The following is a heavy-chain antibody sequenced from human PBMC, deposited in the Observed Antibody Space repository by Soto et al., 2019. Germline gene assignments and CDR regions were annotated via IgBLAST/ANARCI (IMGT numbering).Heavy chain of an antibody. D-gene: IGHD1-1*01. CDR3: VKARYNGNDGTGHI. V-gene: IGHV3-64D*06. CDR1: GFTFSSYG. J-gene: IGHJ4*02. CDR2: ISSNGGST. Sequence: PGGSLRLSCAASGFTFSSYGMHWVRQAPGKGLEYVSAISSNGGSTYYADSVKGRFTISRDNSKNTLYLQMSSLRAEDTAVYYCVKARYNGNDGTGHIWGQGTLVTVSS.